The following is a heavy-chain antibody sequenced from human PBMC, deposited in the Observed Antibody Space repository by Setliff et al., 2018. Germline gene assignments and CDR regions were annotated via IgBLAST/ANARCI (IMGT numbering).Heavy chain of an antibody. CDR3: ASIDWGENFYNMDV. Sequence: LKISCGASGFTFSKYWMYWVRQVPGKGLVWVSRINGDGTITNYADSVKGRFTISRDNAKNTLYLQMNSLRGEDTAVYFCASIDWGENFYNMDVWGKGTTVTSP. CDR2: INGDGTIT. D-gene: IGHD7-27*01. J-gene: IGHJ6*03. CDR1: GFTFSKYW. V-gene: IGHV3-74*01.